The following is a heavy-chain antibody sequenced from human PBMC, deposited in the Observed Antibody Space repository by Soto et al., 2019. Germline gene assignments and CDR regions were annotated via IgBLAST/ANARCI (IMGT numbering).Heavy chain of an antibody. D-gene: IGHD3-22*01. CDR2: INPITGGT. CDR1: GYTFTSYY. CDR3: ARNYYDSSDRDYLDY. J-gene: IGHJ4*02. V-gene: IGHV1-2*02. Sequence: ASVKVSCKASGYTFTSYYMHWVRQAPGQGLEWMGWINPITGGTNYAPKFQGRVTMTRDTSITTAYMELSRLRSDDTAVYYCARNYYDSSDRDYLDYWGQGTPVTVSS.